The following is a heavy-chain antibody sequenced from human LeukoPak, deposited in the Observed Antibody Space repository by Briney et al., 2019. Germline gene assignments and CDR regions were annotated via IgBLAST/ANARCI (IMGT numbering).Heavy chain of an antibody. Sequence: KTGGSLRLSCAASGFTFSDYYMSWIRQAPGKGLEWVSYISSSGNTIYYADSVKGRFTISRDNSKNTLYLQMNSLRAEDTAVYYCAKAIYYYDSSGPIDYWGQGTLVTVSS. D-gene: IGHD3-22*01. V-gene: IGHV3-11*04. J-gene: IGHJ4*02. CDR2: ISSSGNTI. CDR1: GFTFSDYY. CDR3: AKAIYYYDSSGPIDY.